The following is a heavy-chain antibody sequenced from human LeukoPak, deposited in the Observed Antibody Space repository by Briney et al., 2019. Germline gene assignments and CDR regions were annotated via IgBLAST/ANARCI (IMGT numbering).Heavy chain of an antibody. Sequence: RPGGSLRLSCAASGFTFSDYYMSWIRQAPGKGLEWVSYISSSGSTIYYADSVKGRFTISRDNSKNTLYLQMNSLRAEDTAVYYCARDAHTGSGTYWGGVDYYYGLDVWGQGTTVTVSS. D-gene: IGHD3-10*01. CDR3: ARDAHTGSGTYWGGVDYYYGLDV. V-gene: IGHV3-11*04. CDR2: ISSSGSTI. CDR1: GFTFSDYY. J-gene: IGHJ6*02.